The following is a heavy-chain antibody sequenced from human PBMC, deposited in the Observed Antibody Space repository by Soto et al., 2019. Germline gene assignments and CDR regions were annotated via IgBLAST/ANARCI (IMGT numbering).Heavy chain of an antibody. D-gene: IGHD6-13*01. CDR1: GYTFTSYG. J-gene: IGHJ5*02. Sequence: ASVKVSCKASGYTFTSYGISWVRQAPGQGLEWMGWISAYNGNTNYAQKLQGRVTMTTDTSTSTAYMELRSLRSDDTAVYYCARDRSSSWSPGGWFDPWGQGTLVTVSS. CDR3: ARDRSSSWSPGGWFDP. CDR2: ISAYNGNT. V-gene: IGHV1-18*04.